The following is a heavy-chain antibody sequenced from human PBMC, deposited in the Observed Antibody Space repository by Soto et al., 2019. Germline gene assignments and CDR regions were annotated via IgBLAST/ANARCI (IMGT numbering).Heavy chain of an antibody. Sequence: QVQLQESGPGLVKPSDTLSLTCAVSGYSISSSNWWGWIRQPPGKGLEWIGYIYYSGTTYYNPSLKSPVTMAVDTPKNQFALKLTSVTAGDTAVYYCARREIQGPIDYWGQGTLVTVSS. J-gene: IGHJ4*02. CDR2: IYYSGTT. D-gene: IGHD1-26*01. V-gene: IGHV4-28*01. CDR3: ARREIQGPIDY. CDR1: GYSISSSNW.